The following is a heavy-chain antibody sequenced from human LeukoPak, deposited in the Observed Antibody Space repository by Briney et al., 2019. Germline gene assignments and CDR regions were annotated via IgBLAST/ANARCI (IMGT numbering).Heavy chain of an antibody. J-gene: IGHJ5*02. CDR1: GGSISSSSYY. Sequence: SETLSLTCTASGGSISSSSYYWGWIRQPPGKGLEWIGSIYYSGSTYYNPSLKSRVTISVDTSKNQFSLKLSSVTAADTAVYYCATFHSGSYWGGYNWFDPWGQGTLVTVSS. CDR3: ATFHSGSYWGGYNWFDP. V-gene: IGHV4-39*01. D-gene: IGHD1-26*01. CDR2: IYYSGST.